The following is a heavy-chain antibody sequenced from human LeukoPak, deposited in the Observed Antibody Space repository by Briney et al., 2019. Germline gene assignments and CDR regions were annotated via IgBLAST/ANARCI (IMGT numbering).Heavy chain of an antibody. CDR3: ARGGVLEWYIPPSA. CDR2: INTNTGNP. Sequence: ASVKVSCKASGYTFTSYAMNWVRQAPGQGLEWMGWINTNTGNPTYAQGFTGRFVFSLDTSVSTAYLQISSLKAEDTAVYYCARGGVLEWYIPPSAWGQGTLVTVSS. V-gene: IGHV7-4-1*02. CDR1: GYTFTSYA. J-gene: IGHJ5*02. D-gene: IGHD3-3*01.